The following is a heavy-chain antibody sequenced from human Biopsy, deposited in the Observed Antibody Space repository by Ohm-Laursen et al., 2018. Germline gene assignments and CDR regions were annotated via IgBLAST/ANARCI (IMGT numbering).Heavy chain of an antibody. CDR3: AKCMTGGANYYFHH. V-gene: IGHV3-33*06. J-gene: IGHJ4*02. CDR2: IWHDGSNK. CDR1: GFTFSSYG. D-gene: IGHD4/OR15-4a*01. Sequence: RSLRLSCAASGFTFSSYGMHWVRQAPGKGLEWVAAIWHDGSNKNYADSVKGRFTISRDNSKNTLYLQMNSLRGEDTAVYYCAKCMTGGANYYFHHCGQGTLVTVSS.